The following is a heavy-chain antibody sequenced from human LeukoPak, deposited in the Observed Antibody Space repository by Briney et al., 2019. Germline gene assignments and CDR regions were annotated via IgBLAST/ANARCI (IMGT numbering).Heavy chain of an antibody. CDR3: ARLLDSSGPGDY. CDR2: IYYSGST. V-gene: IGHV4-39*01. D-gene: IGHD3-22*01. Sequence: SETLSLTCTVSGGSISSSSYYWRWIRQPPGKGLEWIGSIYYSGSTYYNPSLKSRVTISVDTSKNQFSLKLSSVTAADTAVYYCARLLDSSGPGDYWGQGTLVTVSS. CDR1: GGSISSSSYY. J-gene: IGHJ4*02.